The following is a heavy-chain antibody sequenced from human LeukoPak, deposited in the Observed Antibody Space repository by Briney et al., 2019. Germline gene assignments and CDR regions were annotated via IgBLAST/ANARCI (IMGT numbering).Heavy chain of an antibody. CDR2: IYYSGST. V-gene: IGHV4-59*11. D-gene: IGHD3-9*01. Sequence: PSETLSLTCTVSGGSISTHFWSWIRQPPGKGLEWIGYIYYSGSTNYNPSLKSRVTISVDTSKNQFSLKLSSVTAADTAVYYCARLRYFDWGFDAFDIWGQGTMVTVSS. CDR1: GGSISTHF. CDR3: ARLRYFDWGFDAFDI. J-gene: IGHJ3*02.